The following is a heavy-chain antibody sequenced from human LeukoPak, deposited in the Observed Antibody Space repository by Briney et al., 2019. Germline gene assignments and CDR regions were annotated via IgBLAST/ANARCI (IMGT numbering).Heavy chain of an antibody. V-gene: IGHV4-39*07. CDR3: AREQIDYYGSGSYYIDAFDI. CDR1: GGSISSSSYY. Sequence: SETLSLTCTVSGGSISSSSYYWGWIRQPPGKGLEWIGSIYYSGSTYYNPSLKSRVTISVDTSKNQFSLKLSSVTAADTAVYYCAREQIDYYGSGSYYIDAFDIWGQGTMVTVSS. CDR2: IYYSGST. D-gene: IGHD3-10*01. J-gene: IGHJ3*02.